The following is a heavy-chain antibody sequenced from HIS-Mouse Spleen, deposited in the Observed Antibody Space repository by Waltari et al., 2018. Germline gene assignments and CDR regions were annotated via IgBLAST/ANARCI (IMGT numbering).Heavy chain of an antibody. CDR2: IYYSGST. Sequence: QLQLQESGPGLVKPSETLSLTCNVSGGSISSSSYYWGWLRQPPGKGLEWIGSIYYSGSTYYNPSLKSRVTISVDTSKNQFSLKLSSVTAADTAVYYCAREIPYSSSWYDWYFDLWGRGTLVTVSS. V-gene: IGHV4-39*07. CDR3: AREIPYSSSWYDWYFDL. D-gene: IGHD6-13*01. CDR1: GGSISSSSYY. J-gene: IGHJ2*01.